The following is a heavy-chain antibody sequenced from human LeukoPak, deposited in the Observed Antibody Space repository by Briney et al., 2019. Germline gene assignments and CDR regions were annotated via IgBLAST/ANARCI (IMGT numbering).Heavy chain of an antibody. V-gene: IGHV3-30*04. Sequence: PGGSLRLSCAASGFTFSPYPMHWVRQAPGKGLEWVAVMSYDGSQKHYADSVKGRFTISRDNSKNTLYLQMNSLTAEDTAVYYCARDTGGYGMDVWGQGTTVTVSS. J-gene: IGHJ6*02. CDR1: GFTFSPYP. CDR3: ARDTGGYGMDV. D-gene: IGHD4-23*01. CDR2: MSYDGSQK.